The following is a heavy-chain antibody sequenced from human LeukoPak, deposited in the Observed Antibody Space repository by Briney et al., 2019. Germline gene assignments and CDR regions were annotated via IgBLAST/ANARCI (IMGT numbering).Heavy chain of an antibody. CDR1: GFTFSSYS. V-gene: IGHV3-23*01. CDR2: VSGSGGYK. D-gene: IGHD3-16*02. Sequence: PGGSLRLSCVVSGFTFSSYSMSWVRQAPGKGPEWVSGVSGSGGYKYYAESVKGRFIISRDNSKSTLYLQMSSLRVEDTAVYYCAKDPYSYGPRDYYYYGMDVRGQGTTVTVAS. CDR3: AKDPYSYGPRDYYYYGMDV. J-gene: IGHJ6*02.